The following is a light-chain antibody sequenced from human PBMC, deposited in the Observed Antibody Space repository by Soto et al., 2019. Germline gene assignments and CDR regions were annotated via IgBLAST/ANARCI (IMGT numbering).Light chain of an antibody. V-gene: IGKV3-20*01. J-gene: IGKJ1*01. Sequence: EIVLTQSPDSLSLSPGERATLSCRASQSVRSNYLAWYQQKPGQAPRLIIDGASRRATGIPARFSGSGSGTDFTFTISIMDAEASVLYSCQQYSSSPPTFRQGPKVDIK. CDR3: QQYSSSPPT. CDR1: QSVRSNY. CDR2: GAS.